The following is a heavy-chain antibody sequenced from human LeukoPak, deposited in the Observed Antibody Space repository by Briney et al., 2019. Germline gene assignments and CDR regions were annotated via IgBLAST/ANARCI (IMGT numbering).Heavy chain of an antibody. V-gene: IGHV3-7*01. CDR2: IKADGTEK. J-gene: IGHJ3*02. CDR3: AKARPPYDSSGYDAFDI. Sequence: GGSLRLSCTASGFTFSNYYMTWVRQAPGKGLEWVAHIKADGTEKFYEDSLKGRFTISRDNSKNTLYLQMNSLRAEDTAVYYCAKARPPYDSSGYDAFDIWGQGTMVTVSS. CDR1: GFTFSNYY. D-gene: IGHD3-22*01.